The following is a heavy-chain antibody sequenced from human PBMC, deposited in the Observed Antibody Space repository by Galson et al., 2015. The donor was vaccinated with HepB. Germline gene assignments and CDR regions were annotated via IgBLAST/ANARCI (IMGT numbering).Heavy chain of an antibody. CDR3: ARESGYCSGGSCPRKRNYYYYGMDV. CDR2: IKQDGSEK. CDR1: GFTFSSYW. V-gene: IGHV3-7*01. J-gene: IGHJ6*02. D-gene: IGHD2-15*01. Sequence: SLRLSCAASGFTFSSYWMSWVRQAPGKGLEWVANIKQDGSEKYYVDSVKGRFTISRDNAKNSLYLQMNSLRAEDTAVYYCARESGYCSGGSCPRKRNYYYYGMDVWGQGTTVTVSS.